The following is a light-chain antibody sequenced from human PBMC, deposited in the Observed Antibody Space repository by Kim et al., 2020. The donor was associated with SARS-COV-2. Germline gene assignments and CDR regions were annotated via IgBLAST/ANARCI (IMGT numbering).Light chain of an antibody. J-gene: IGLJ1*01. Sequence: RVTISCTGSSSNIGAGFDVHWYQQLPGTAPKLLIYDNTNRPSGVPDRLSGSKSGISASLAITGLQAEDEADYYCQSYDSSLSEYVFGTGTKVTVL. CDR3: QSYDSSLSEYV. CDR2: DNT. V-gene: IGLV1-40*01. CDR1: SSNIGAGFD.